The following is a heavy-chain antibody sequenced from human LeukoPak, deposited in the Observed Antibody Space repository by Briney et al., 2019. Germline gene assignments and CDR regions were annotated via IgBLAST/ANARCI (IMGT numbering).Heavy chain of an antibody. CDR1: GFTFSSCS. V-gene: IGHV3-21*01. D-gene: IGHD6-13*01. CDR3: ARVGPSGHVWQQLVLNYYYYYMDV. J-gene: IGHJ6*03. Sequence: GGSLRLSCTASGFTFSSCSMNWVRQAPGKGLEWVSSISSSSSYIYYADSVKGRFTISRDNAKNSLYLQMNSLRAEDTAVYYCARVGPSGHVWQQLVLNYYYYYMDVWGKGTTVTVSS. CDR2: ISSSSSYI.